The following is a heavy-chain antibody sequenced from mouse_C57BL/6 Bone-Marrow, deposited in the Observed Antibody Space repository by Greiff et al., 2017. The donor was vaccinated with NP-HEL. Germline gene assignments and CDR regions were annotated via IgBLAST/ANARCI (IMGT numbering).Heavy chain of an antibody. CDR2: IHPNSGST. CDR1: GYTFTSYW. Sequence: QVQLKQPGAELVKPGASVKLSCKASGYTFTSYWMHWVKQRPGQGLEWIGMIHPNSGSTNYNEKFKSKATLTVDKSSSTAYMQLSSLTSEDSAVYYCARRDYYYGSSYLYAMDYWGQGTSVTVSS. J-gene: IGHJ4*01. D-gene: IGHD1-1*01. CDR3: ARRDYYYGSSYLYAMDY. V-gene: IGHV1-64*01.